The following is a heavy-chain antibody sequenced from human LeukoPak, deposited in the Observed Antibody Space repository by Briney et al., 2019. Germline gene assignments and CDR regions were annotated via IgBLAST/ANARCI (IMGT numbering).Heavy chain of an antibody. CDR3: ARATGTWGHDGFDI. D-gene: IGHD3-16*01. Sequence: ASVKVSCKTSGYPFTNYGIGWVRQAPGQGLEWMGWISGSSSTTNYAQRLQGRVTMTTDTSTTTAYMELRSLRSDDTAVYYCARATGTWGHDGFDIWGQGTMVTVSS. V-gene: IGHV1-18*01. CDR1: GYPFTNYG. CDR2: ISGSSSTT. J-gene: IGHJ3*02.